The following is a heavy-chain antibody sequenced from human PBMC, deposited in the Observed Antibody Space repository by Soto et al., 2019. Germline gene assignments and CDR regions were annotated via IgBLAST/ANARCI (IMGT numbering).Heavy chain of an antibody. CDR2: VNTGNGDT. D-gene: IGHD3-9*01. J-gene: IGHJ5*02. V-gene: IGHV1-3*04. CDR1: GYSFTXFG. CDR3: AREYYDPLAGRYFXP. Sequence: QIHXVQSGADVKKPGASVTISCQTSGYSFTXFGLXWVRQAPGHRLEWLGWVNTGNGDTRYPQNLQGRITITRDTAATTAYMQLNSLRSXDTAVYYCAREYYDPLAGRYFXPWGQGTLITVSS.